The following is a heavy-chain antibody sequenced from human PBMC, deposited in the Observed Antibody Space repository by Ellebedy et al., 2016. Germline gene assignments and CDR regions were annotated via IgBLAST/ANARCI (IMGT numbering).Heavy chain of an antibody. Sequence: GESLKISXAASGFTFSDYYMSWVRQAPRKGLEWVSLMTSAATTHFADAVRGRFAMSRDNSKNTVFLQMDNLRLEDTAVYYCARSYDTSGFSSWDSWGQGTLVIVSS. D-gene: IGHD3-22*01. CDR3: ARSYDTSGFSSWDS. V-gene: IGHV3-66*01. J-gene: IGHJ4*02. CDR1: GFTFSDYY. CDR2: MTSAATT.